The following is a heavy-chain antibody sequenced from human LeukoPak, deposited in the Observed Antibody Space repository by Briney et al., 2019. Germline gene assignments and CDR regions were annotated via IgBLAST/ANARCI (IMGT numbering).Heavy chain of an antibody. CDR1: GFTFSSYS. Sequence: PGGSLRLPCAASGFTFSSYSMNWVRQAPGKGLEWVSNIRSSSSSIYYADSVKGRFTISRDNAKNSLYLQMNSLRAEDTAVYYCATDGGEGYWGQGTLVTVSS. V-gene: IGHV3-48*01. CDR2: IRSSSSSI. J-gene: IGHJ4*02. D-gene: IGHD3-3*01. CDR3: ATDGGEGY.